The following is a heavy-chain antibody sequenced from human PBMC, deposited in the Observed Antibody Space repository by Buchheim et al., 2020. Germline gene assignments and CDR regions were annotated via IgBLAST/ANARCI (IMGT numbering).Heavy chain of an antibody. CDR3: EILEGYDSSGWLIPEDDY. V-gene: IGHV1-8*01. CDR2: MNPNSGNT. D-gene: IGHD3-22*01. Sequence: QVQLVQSGAEVKKPGASVKVSCMASGYTFTSYDIYWVRQATGQGLEWMGWMNPNSGNTGYAQKFQGRVTMTRNTSISTAYMELSSLRSEDTAVYYGEILEGYDSSGWLIPEDDYWGQGTL. J-gene: IGHJ4*02. CDR1: GYTFTSYD.